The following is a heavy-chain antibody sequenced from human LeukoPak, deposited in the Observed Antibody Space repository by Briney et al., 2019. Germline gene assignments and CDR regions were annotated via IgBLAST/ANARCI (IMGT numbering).Heavy chain of an antibody. CDR3: AREIFGSGRYPDY. D-gene: IGHD3-10*01. Sequence: PGGSLRLSCEASGFAFNTYAMHWVRQAPGKGLEWVTLIWHDGSHKFYIDSVRGRFTISRDNSKNTVYLQMNGLRAEDTAVYYCAREIFGSGRYPDYWGQGTLVAVSS. J-gene: IGHJ4*02. CDR2: IWHDGSHK. CDR1: GFAFNTYA. V-gene: IGHV3-33*01.